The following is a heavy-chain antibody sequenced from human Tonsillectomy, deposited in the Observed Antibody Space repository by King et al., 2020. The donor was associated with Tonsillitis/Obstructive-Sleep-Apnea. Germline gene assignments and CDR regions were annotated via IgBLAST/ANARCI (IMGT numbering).Heavy chain of an antibody. D-gene: IGHD2-2*01. V-gene: IGHV3-33*01. Sequence: VQLVESGGGVVQPGRSLRLSCAASGFTFSSYGMHWVRQAPGKGLEWVAVIWYDGSNKYYADSVKGRFTVSRDNSKNTLYLQMNSLRAEDTAVYYCARTPYCSSTSCYGKAFDIWGQGTMVTVSS. J-gene: IGHJ3*02. CDR3: ARTPYCSSTSCYGKAFDI. CDR1: GFTFSSYG. CDR2: IWYDGSNK.